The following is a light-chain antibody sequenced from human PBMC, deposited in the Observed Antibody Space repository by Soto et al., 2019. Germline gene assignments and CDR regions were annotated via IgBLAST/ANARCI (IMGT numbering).Light chain of an antibody. Sequence: DIQMTQSPSSLSASVRDRVTITCRASQTISTHLNWYQQKPGKAPKLLIYAASTLQSGVPSRFSGSGSGTDFTLTIISLQPEDFATYYCQQSLTIPYTFGQGTKLEIK. CDR2: AAS. V-gene: IGKV1-39*01. CDR1: QTISTH. J-gene: IGKJ2*01. CDR3: QQSLTIPYT.